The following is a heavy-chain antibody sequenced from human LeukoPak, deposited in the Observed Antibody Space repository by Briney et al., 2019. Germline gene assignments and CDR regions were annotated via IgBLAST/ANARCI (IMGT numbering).Heavy chain of an antibody. V-gene: IGHV3-21*01. CDR1: GFTFSSYS. J-gene: IGHJ4*02. CDR3: ARGDYASNSGFDY. D-gene: IGHD4-17*01. Sequence: PGGPLRLSCAASGFTFSSYSMNWVRQAPGKGLEWVSSISSSSSYIYYADSVKGRFTISRDNAKNSLYLQMNSLRAEDTAVYYCARGDYASNSGFDYWGQGTLVTVSS. CDR2: ISSSSSYI.